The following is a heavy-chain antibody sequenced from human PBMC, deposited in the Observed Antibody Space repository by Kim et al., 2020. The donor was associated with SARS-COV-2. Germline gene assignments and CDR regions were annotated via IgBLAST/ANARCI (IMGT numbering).Heavy chain of an antibody. Sequence: SETLSLTCTVSGGSISSSSYYWGWIRQPPGKGLEWIGSIYYSGSTYYNPSLKSRVTISVDTSKNQFSLKLSSVTAADTAVYYCARHKSPGLTSAEYFQHWGQGTLVTVSS. J-gene: IGHJ1*01. CDR3: ARHKSPGLTSAEYFQH. CDR1: GGSISSSSYY. CDR2: IYYSGST. V-gene: IGHV4-39*01.